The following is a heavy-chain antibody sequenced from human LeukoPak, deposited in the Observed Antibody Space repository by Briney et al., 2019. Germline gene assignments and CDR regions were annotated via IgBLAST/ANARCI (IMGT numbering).Heavy chain of an antibody. CDR2: INHSGST. Sequence: SETLSLTCAVYGGSFSGYYWSWIRQPPGKGLEWIGEINHSGSTNYSPSLKSRVTISVDTSKNQFSLRLSSVTAADTAVYYCAXXXXXXXXPTYSYDRRNYFDYWGQGTLVTVSS. D-gene: IGHD3-22*01. CDR1: GGSFSGYY. CDR3: AXXXXXXXXPTYSYDRRNYFDY. V-gene: IGHV4-34*01. J-gene: IGHJ4*02.